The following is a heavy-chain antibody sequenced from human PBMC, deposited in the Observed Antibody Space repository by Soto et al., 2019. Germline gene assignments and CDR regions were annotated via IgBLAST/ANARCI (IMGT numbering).Heavy chain of an antibody. CDR2: ISSSSSTI. V-gene: IGHV3-48*01. J-gene: IGHJ4*02. Sequence: GGSLRLSCAASGFIFSSDSMNWVRQAPGKGLEWVSYISSSSSTIYYADTVKGRFTISRDNAKNSLFLQMNSLRGEDTSVYYCARGGYTCGPNYWGQGTLVTVSS. CDR3: ARGGYTCGPNY. D-gene: IGHD5-18*01. CDR1: GFIFSSDS.